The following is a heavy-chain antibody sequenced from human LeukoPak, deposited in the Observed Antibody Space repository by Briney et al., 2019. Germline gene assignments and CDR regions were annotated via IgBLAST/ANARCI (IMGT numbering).Heavy chain of an antibody. D-gene: IGHD1-1*01. CDR1: GFTFGDFA. CDR2: VKTKVYGGTT. Sequence: GGSLRLSCTASGFTFGDFAMNWVRQAPGKGLEWVGFVKTKVYGGTTEYAPSVKGRFTISRDDSKAIAYLQMNSLKTEDTAVYYCTRDHRDDWNPGYYFDYWGQGTLVTVSS. J-gene: IGHJ4*02. V-gene: IGHV3-49*04. CDR3: TRDHRDDWNPGYYFDY.